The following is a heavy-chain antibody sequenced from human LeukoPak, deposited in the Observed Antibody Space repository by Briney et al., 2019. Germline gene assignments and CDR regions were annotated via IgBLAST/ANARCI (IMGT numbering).Heavy chain of an antibody. V-gene: IGHV7-4-1*02. Sequence: GASVKVSCKASGYTFTSYAMNWVRQAPGQGLGWMGWINTNTGNPTYAQGFTGRFVFSLDTSVSTAYLQISSLKAEDTAVYYCARDLFIGSSSWYESFDYWGRGTLVTVSS. CDR1: GYTFTSYA. D-gene: IGHD6-13*01. J-gene: IGHJ4*02. CDR2: INTNTGNP. CDR3: ARDLFIGSSSWYESFDY.